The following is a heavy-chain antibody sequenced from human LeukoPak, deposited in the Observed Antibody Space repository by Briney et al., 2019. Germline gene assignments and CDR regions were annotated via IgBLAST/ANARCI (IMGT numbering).Heavy chain of an antibody. CDR1: GGTFSSYA. D-gene: IGHD3-22*01. J-gene: IGHJ4*02. Sequence: SVKVSCKASGGTFSSYAISWVRQAPGQGLEWMGGIIPIFGTANYAQKFQGRVTITADESTSTAYMELSSLRSEDTAVYYCARGVLDDYDSSGYHYYFDYWGQGTLVTVSS. CDR2: IIPIFGTA. CDR3: ARGVLDDYDSSGYHYYFDY. V-gene: IGHV1-69*13.